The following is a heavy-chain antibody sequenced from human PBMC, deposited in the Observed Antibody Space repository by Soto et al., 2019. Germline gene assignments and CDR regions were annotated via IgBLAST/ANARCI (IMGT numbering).Heavy chain of an antibody. D-gene: IGHD6-13*01. CDR3: ARDPTPYSSSWYNWFDP. V-gene: IGHV1-69*13. Sequence: GASVKVSCKASGGTFSSYAISWARQAPGQGLEWMGGIIPIFGTANYAQKFQGRVTITADESTSTAYMELSSLRSEDTAVYYCARDPTPYSSSWYNWFDPWGQGTLVTVSS. J-gene: IGHJ5*02. CDR2: IIPIFGTA. CDR1: GGTFSSYA.